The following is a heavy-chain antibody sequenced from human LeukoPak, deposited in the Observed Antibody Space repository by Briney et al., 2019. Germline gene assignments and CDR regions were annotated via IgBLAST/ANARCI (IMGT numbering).Heavy chain of an antibody. Sequence: SETLSLTCTVSGGSISSYYWSWIRQPPGKGLEWIGYIYYSGSTNYNPSLKSRVTISVDTSKNQFSLKLSSVTAVDTAVYYCARGARVYAIGEFDYWGQGTLVTVSS. V-gene: IGHV4-59*08. J-gene: IGHJ4*02. CDR3: ARGARVYAIGEFDY. CDR1: GGSISSYY. D-gene: IGHD2-8*01. CDR2: IYYSGST.